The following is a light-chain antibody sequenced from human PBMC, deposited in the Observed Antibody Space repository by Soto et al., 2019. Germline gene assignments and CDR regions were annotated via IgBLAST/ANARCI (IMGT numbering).Light chain of an antibody. CDR1: NSNIGSNN. J-gene: IGLJ1*01. CDR3: AAWDDSPNVFYV. CDR2: VND. V-gene: IGLV1-44*01. Sequence: QSVLTQPPSVSGTPGQRVTISCSGSNSNIGSNNVNWYQQLPGTAPKLLICVNDQRPSGVPDRFSGSKSGNSASLTISGLQSEDEAEYYCAAWDDSPNVFYVFGPGTKVTVL.